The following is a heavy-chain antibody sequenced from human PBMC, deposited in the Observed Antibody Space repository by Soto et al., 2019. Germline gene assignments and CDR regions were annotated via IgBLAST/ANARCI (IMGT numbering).Heavy chain of an antibody. CDR3: ARVRASIAVAGHDAFDI. J-gene: IGHJ3*02. D-gene: IGHD6-19*01. Sequence: TGGSLRLSCAASGFTFSSYSMNWVRQAPGKGLEWVSSISSSSSYIYYADSVKGRFTISRDNAKNSLYLQMNSLRAEDTAVYYCARVRASIAVAGHDAFDIWGQGTMVTISS. CDR2: ISSSSSYI. V-gene: IGHV3-21*01. CDR1: GFTFSSYS.